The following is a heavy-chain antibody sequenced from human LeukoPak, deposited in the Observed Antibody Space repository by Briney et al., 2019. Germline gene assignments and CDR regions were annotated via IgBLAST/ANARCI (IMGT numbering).Heavy chain of an antibody. CDR2: IYYSGST. J-gene: IGHJ5*02. V-gene: IGHV4-61*01. CDR3: ARDWFFGYSSGSNWFDP. D-gene: IGHD5-18*01. CDR1: GGSVSSGSYY. Sequence: SETLSLTCTVSGGSVSSGSYYWSWIRQPPGKGLEWIGYIYYSGSTNYNPSLKSRVTISVDTSKNQFSLKLTSVTAADTAVYYCARDWFFGYSSGSNWFDPWGQGTLVTVSS.